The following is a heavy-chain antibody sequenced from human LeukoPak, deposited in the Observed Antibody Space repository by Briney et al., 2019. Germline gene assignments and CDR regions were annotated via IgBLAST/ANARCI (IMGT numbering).Heavy chain of an antibody. Sequence: GGSLRLSCANTGFSVSGKYMSWVRQAPGKGLQKVSLFNTGATTYYADSVKGRFTSSRDNAKNTFYLQMNRLRAEDTAVYYCARVASDSRGWYHFDLWGPGTLVTVSS. D-gene: IGHD6-19*01. J-gene: IGHJ4*02. V-gene: IGHV3-53*01. CDR1: GFSVSGKY. CDR2: FNTGATT. CDR3: ARVASDSRGWYHFDL.